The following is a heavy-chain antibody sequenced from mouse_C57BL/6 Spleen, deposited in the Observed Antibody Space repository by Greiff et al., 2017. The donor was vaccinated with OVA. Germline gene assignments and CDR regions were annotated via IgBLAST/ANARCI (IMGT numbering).Heavy chain of an antibody. CDR3: ARWNGLFDY. Sequence: EVQLVESGGGLVQPGGSLKLSCAASGFTFSDYYMYWVRQTPEKRLEWVAYISNGGGSTYYPDTVKGRFTISRDNAKNTLYLQMSRLKSEDTAMYYCARWNGLFDYWGQGTTLTVSS. D-gene: IGHD1-2*01. CDR1: GFTFSDYY. J-gene: IGHJ2*01. CDR2: ISNGGGST. V-gene: IGHV5-12*01.